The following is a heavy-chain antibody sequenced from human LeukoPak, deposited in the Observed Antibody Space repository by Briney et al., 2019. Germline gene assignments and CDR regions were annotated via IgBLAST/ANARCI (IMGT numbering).Heavy chain of an antibody. V-gene: IGHV1-69*13. J-gene: IGHJ6*02. CDR3: ARDPRAATGFYYYYGMDV. D-gene: IGHD2-15*01. CDR1: GGTFSSYA. Sequence: SVKVSCKASGGTFSSYAISWVRQAPGQGLEWMGGIIPIFGTANYAQKFQGRVTITADESTSTAYMELSSLRSEDTAVYYCARDPRAATGFYYYYGMDVWGQGTTVTVSS. CDR2: IIPIFGTA.